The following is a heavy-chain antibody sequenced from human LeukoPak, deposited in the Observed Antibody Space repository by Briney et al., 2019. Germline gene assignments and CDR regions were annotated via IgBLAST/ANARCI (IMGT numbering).Heavy chain of an antibody. D-gene: IGHD1-20*01. CDR3: ARTSLKGSVITGNAVDY. J-gene: IGHJ4*02. Sequence: ASVKVSCKASGYTFTSYGISWVRPAPGQGLEWMGWISAYNGNTNYAQKLQGRVTMTTDTSTSTAYMELRSLRSDDTAVYYCARTSLKGSVITGNAVDYWGQGTLVTVSS. CDR1: GYTFTSYG. CDR2: ISAYNGNT. V-gene: IGHV1-18*01.